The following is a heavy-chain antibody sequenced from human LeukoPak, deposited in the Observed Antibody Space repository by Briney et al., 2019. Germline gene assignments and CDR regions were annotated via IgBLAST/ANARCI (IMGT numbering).Heavy chain of an antibody. D-gene: IGHD3-16*02. CDR2: INHSGSA. CDR1: GGSFSGYY. Sequence: SETLSLTCAVYGGSFSGYYWSWIRQPPGKGLEGIGEINHSGSANYNPSLKSRATISVDTSKNQSSLNLSSVTAADTAVYYCARRMITFGGVIVWGQGTLVTVSS. J-gene: IGHJ4*02. V-gene: IGHV4-34*01. CDR3: ARRMITFGGVIV.